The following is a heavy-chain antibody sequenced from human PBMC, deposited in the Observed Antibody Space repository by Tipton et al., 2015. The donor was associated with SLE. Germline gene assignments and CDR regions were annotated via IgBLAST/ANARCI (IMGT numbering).Heavy chain of an antibody. CDR3: ARRSWDYGDYTFDY. CDR1: DGSISDYY. J-gene: IGHJ4*02. V-gene: IGHV4-59*08. CDR2: IIFSGST. D-gene: IGHD4-17*01. Sequence: TLSLTCTVSDGSISDYYWTWIRQPPGKGLEWIGYIIFSGSTTYNPSLKSRVTISLDTSKNQFSLNLSSVTAADTAVYYCARRSWDYGDYTFDYWGQGTLVTVSS.